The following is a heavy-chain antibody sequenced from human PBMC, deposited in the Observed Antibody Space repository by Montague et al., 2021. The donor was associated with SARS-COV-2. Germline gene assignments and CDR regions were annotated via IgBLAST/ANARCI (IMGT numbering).Heavy chain of an antibody. V-gene: IGHV4-39*07. D-gene: IGHD2-15*01. CDR1: GGSISSSSYY. Sequence: SETLSLTCTVSGGSISSSSYYWGWIRQPPGKGLEWIGSIYYSGSTYYNPSLKSRVTISEDTSKNQFSLKLSSVTAADTAVYYCAGVISRQNIIVVVGLYYFDYWGKGALVTVSS. J-gene: IGHJ4*02. CDR3: AGVISRQNIIVVVGLYYFDY. CDR2: IYYSGST.